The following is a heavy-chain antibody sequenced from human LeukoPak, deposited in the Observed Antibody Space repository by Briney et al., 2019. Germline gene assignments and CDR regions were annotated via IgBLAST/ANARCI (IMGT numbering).Heavy chain of an antibody. J-gene: IGHJ4*02. CDR3: AKSSGVVVVPAATVPFFDY. CDR1: GFIFSKYA. D-gene: IGHD2-2*01. Sequence: GGSLRLSCAASGFIFSKYAMSWVRQAPGKGLEWVSAISGNGDSTYYADSVKGRFTISRDNSKNTLYLQMNSLRAEDTAVYYCAKSSGVVVVPAATVPFFDYWGQGTLVTVSS. CDR2: ISGNGDST. V-gene: IGHV3-23*01.